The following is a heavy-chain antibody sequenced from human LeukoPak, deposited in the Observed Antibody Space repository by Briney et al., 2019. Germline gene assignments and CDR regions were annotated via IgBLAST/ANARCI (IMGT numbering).Heavy chain of an antibody. CDR3: ARSKAYSGYFDY. J-gene: IGHJ4*02. CDR1: GGSISSYY. CDR2: IYSSGST. Sequence: SETLSLTCTVSGGSISSYYWSWIRQPPGKGLEWIGYIYSSGSTNYNPSLKSRVTISVDTSKNQFSLKLTSVTAADTAVYYCARSKAYSGYFDYWGQGTLVTVSP. V-gene: IGHV4-59*08. D-gene: IGHD4-11*01.